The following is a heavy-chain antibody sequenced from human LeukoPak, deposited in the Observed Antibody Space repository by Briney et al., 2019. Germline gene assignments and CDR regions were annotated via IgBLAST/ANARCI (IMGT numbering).Heavy chain of an antibody. V-gene: IGHV4-59*01. CDR2: IYSSGRT. Sequence: SETLSLTCTVSGGSISRYYWSWIRQPPGKGLEWLGYIYSSGRTNYNPSLKSRVTISVDTSKNQFSLKLSSVTPADTAVYYCARARDGYNPFDYWGQGTLVTVSS. D-gene: IGHD5-24*01. CDR1: GGSISRYY. CDR3: ARARDGYNPFDY. J-gene: IGHJ4*02.